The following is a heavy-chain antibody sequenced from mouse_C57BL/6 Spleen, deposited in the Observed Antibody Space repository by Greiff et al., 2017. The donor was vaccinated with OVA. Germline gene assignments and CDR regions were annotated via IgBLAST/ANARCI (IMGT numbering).Heavy chain of an antibody. CDR2: IHPSDSDT. J-gene: IGHJ3*01. Sequence: QVQLQQPGAELVKPGASVKVSCKASGYTFTSYWMNWVKQRPGQGLEWIGRIHPSDSDTNYHQKFKGKATLTVDKSSSTAYLQLSSLTSEDSAVVYCAIGRYDYGRFAYWGQGTLVTVSA. CDR1: GYTFTSYW. CDR3: AIGRYDYGRFAY. V-gene: IGHV1-74*01. D-gene: IGHD2-4*01.